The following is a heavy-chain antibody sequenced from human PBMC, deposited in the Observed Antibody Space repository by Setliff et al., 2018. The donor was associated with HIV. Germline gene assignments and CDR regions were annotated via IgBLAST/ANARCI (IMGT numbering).Heavy chain of an antibody. D-gene: IGHD3-10*01. Sequence: SETLSLTCSVSGGSITNDNNYWGWIRQSPGKGLEWIGWIGYIYKGGSTYYNPSLKSRVTMSVDTSKNHFSLKLRSVTAVDTAVYYCARSALWFGEADWYFDLWGRGALVTVSS. J-gene: IGHJ2*01. CDR2: GYIYKGGST. V-gene: IGHV4-39*07. CDR3: ARSALWFGEADWYFDL. CDR1: GGSITNDNNY.